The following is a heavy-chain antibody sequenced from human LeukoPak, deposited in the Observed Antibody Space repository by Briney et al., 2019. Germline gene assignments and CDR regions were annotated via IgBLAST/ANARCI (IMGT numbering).Heavy chain of an antibody. D-gene: IGHD5-18*01. J-gene: IGHJ4*02. CDR1: GFTFSRYC. CDR3: ARGEPNYSYFK. Sequence: GVLRLSCAASGFTFSRYCMHWVRPAPGKGLVWVSRINNDGSSTVYADSVKGRFTISRDNAKNTVYLQMNSLRVEDTAVYYCARGEPNYSYFKWGQGTLVSVSS. V-gene: IGHV3-74*01. CDR2: INNDGSST.